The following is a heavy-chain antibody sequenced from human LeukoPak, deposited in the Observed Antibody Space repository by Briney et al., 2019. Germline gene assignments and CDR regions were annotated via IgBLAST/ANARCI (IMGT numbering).Heavy chain of an antibody. CDR2: IYYSGST. CDR1: GGSISSYY. Sequence: SETLSLTCTVSGGSISSYYWSWIRQPPGKGLEWIGYIYYSGSTNYNPSLKSRVTISVDTSKNQFSLKLSSVTAADTAVYYCARKGYYRNDAFDIWGQGTMVTVSS. V-gene: IGHV4-59*01. CDR3: ARKGYYRNDAFDI. D-gene: IGHD2-15*01. J-gene: IGHJ3*02.